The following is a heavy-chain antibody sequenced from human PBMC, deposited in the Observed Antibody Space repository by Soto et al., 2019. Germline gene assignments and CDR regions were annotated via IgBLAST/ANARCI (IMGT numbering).Heavy chain of an antibody. D-gene: IGHD2-2*01. CDR3: ARVIPGVEAWFDP. J-gene: IGHJ5*02. Sequence: GSTNYNPSLKSRVTISVDTSKNQFSLKLSSVTAADTAVYYCARVIPGVEAWFDPWGQGTLVTVSS. V-gene: IGHV4-59*01. CDR2: GST.